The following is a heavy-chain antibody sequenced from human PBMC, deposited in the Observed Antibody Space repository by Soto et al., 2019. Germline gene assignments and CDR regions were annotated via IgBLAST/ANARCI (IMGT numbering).Heavy chain of an antibody. CDR3: ARGDSSGYYWGHDAFDI. J-gene: IGHJ3*02. CDR2: INPSDYST. Sequence: ASVKVSCKASGYTFTSHYIYWVRQAPGEELEWMGLINPSDYSTLYARNFQGRVTMTTDTSTSTAYMELRSLRSDDTAVYYCARGDSSGYYWGHDAFDIWGQGTMVTVSS. V-gene: IGHV1-46*01. CDR1: GYTFTSHY. D-gene: IGHD3-22*01.